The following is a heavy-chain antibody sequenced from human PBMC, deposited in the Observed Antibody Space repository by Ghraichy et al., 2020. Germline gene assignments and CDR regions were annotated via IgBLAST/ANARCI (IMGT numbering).Heavy chain of an antibody. J-gene: IGHJ6*02. V-gene: IGHV3-23*01. CDR1: GFTFSSYA. CDR2: ISGSGGST. D-gene: IGHD4-23*01. Sequence: LSLTCAASGFTFSSYAMSWVRQAPGKGLEWVSAISGSGGSTYYADSVKGRFTISRDNSKNTLYLQMNSLRAEDTAVYYCAKTAGVTPRAYYYYGMDVWGQGTTVTVSS. CDR3: AKTAGVTPRAYYYYGMDV.